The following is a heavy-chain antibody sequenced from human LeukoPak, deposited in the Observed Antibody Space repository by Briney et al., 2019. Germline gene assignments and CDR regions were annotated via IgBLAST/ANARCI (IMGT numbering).Heavy chain of an antibody. D-gene: IGHD3-3*01. CDR3: ARDRYDFWSGSDV. CDR1: GFTFSTYA. CDR2: IWNDGSNK. V-gene: IGHV3-33*01. J-gene: IGHJ6*02. Sequence: PGRSLRLSCAASGFTFSTYAMHWVRQAPGKGLEWVAVIWNDGSNKYYADSVKGRFTISRDNAKNTLYLQMNSLRVEDTAVYYCARDRYDFWSGSDVWGQGTTVTVSS.